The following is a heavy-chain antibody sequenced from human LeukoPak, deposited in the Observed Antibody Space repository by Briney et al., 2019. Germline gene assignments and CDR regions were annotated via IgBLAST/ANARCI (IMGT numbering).Heavy chain of an antibody. Sequence: PSETLSLTCTVSGGSISSYYWSWIRQPAGKGLEWIGRIYTSGSTNYNPSLKSRVTMSVDTSKNQFSLKLSSVTAADTAVYYCARDSYYYDSSGYYPFGYWGQGALVTVSS. CDR2: IYTSGST. D-gene: IGHD3-22*01. CDR3: ARDSYYYDSSGYYPFGY. V-gene: IGHV4-4*07. J-gene: IGHJ4*02. CDR1: GGSISSYY.